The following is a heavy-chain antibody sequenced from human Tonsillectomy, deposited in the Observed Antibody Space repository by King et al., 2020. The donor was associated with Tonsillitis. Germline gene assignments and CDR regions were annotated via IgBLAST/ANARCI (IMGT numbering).Heavy chain of an antibody. CDR2: ISGSGGST. D-gene: IGHD2/OR15-2a*01. CDR1: GFTFSSYA. J-gene: IGHJ4*02. V-gene: IGHV3-23*04. Sequence: VQLVESGGGLVQPGGSLRLSCAASGFTFSSYAMSWVRQAQGKGLEWVSAISGSGGSTYYADSVKGRFTISRDNSKNTLYLQMNSLRAEDTAVYYCAKDIVIVPVATVTLGGSDYWGQRTLGTLSS. CDR3: AKDIVIVPVATVTLGGSDY.